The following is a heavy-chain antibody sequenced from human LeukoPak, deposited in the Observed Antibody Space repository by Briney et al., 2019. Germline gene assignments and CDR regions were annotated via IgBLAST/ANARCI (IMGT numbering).Heavy chain of an antibody. CDR3: GYGPPRDYYYYYMDV. Sequence: PSETLSLTCAVYGGSFSGYYWSWIRQPPGKGLEGIGEINHSGSTNYNPSLKSRVTISVDTSKNTAADAALYYCARVRTDFWSGYGPPRDYYYYYMDVWGKGTTVTVSS. J-gene: IGHJ6*03. CDR2: INHSGST. V-gene: IGHV4-34*01. CDR1: GGSFSGYY. D-gene: IGHD3-3*01.